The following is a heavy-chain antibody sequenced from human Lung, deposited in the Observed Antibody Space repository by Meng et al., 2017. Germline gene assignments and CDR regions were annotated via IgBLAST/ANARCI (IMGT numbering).Heavy chain of an antibody. CDR3: ARDEDISAAGKLFGDY. D-gene: IGHD6-25*01. CDR2: INPKSGDT. V-gene: IGHV1-2*06. CDR1: GSTFPDYW. Sequence: QGRWVQVGAEVKKPGGSVKVSCKASGSTFPDYWLHWVRRAPGQGLEWMGRINPKSGDTHYAQRFQGRVTMTGDTSISTAYMELSGLRSDDTAMYYCARDEDISAAGKLFGDYWGQGTLVTVSS. J-gene: IGHJ4*02.